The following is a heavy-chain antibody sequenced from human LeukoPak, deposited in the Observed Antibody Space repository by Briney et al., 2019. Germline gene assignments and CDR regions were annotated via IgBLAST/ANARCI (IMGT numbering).Heavy chain of an antibody. Sequence: SETLSLTCTVSGGSVSSGSYYWSWIRQPPGKGLEWIGYIYYSGSTTYNPSLESRVTISVDTSNNQFSLKLTSVTAADTAVYYCARVTPVIFGVVMLDPWGQGTLVTVSS. CDR1: GGSVSSGSYY. CDR3: ARVTPVIFGVVMLDP. V-gene: IGHV4-61*01. CDR2: IYYSGST. J-gene: IGHJ5*02. D-gene: IGHD3-3*02.